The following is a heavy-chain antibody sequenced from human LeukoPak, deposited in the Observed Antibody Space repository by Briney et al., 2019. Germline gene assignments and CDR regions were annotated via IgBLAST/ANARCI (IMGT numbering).Heavy chain of an antibody. D-gene: IGHD6-13*01. CDR1: GGSISSSSYY. Sequence: SETLSLTCTVSGGSISSSSYYWSWLRQPPGKGLEWIGYIYYSGSTNYNPSLKSRVTISVDTSKTQFSLKLSSVTAADTAVYYCARRIAAADAFDIWGQGTMVTVSS. CDR2: IYYSGST. J-gene: IGHJ3*02. CDR3: ARRIAAADAFDI. V-gene: IGHV4-61*05.